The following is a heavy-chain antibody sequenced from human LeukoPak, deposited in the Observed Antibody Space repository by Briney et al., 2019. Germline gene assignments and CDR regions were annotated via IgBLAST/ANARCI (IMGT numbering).Heavy chain of an antibody. CDR1: GGSISSGGYY. D-gene: IGHD1-7*01. CDR2: IYYSGST. CDR3: ARDHGGTIDY. V-gene: IGHV4-31*03. J-gene: IGHJ4*02. Sequence: SETLSLTCTVSGGSISSGGYYWSWIRQHPGKGLEWIGYIYYSGSTYYNPSLKSRVTISVDTSKNQFSLKLSSVTAADTAVYYCARDHGGTIDYWDQGTLVTVSS.